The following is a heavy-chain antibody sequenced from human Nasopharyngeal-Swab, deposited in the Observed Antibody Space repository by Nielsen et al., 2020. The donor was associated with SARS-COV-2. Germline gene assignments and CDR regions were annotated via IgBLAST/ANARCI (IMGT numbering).Heavy chain of an antibody. CDR1: GFTFSRYT. J-gene: IGHJ6*02. CDR2: ISPTSDYI. D-gene: IGHD6-13*01. Sequence: GGSLRLSCAASGFTFSRYTMNWVRQATGKGLEWVSSISPTSDYIYYAESVKGRFTISRDNSKNTLYLQMNSLRAEDTAVYYCASSPGIAAPTGMDVWGQGTTVTVSS. V-gene: IGHV3-21*01. CDR3: ASSPGIAAPTGMDV.